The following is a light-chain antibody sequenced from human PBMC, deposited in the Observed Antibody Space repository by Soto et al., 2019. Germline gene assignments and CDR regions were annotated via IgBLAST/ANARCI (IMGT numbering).Light chain of an antibody. V-gene: IGLV2-14*01. Sequence: QSVLTQPASVSGSPGQSITISCTGTSSDVGGYDYVSWYQQHPGKAPKLMIYEVTNRPSGVSNRFSASKSCDTASLTISGLQAEDEADYHCSSYTGSNTLYVFGTGTKVTVL. CDR1: SSDVGGYDY. J-gene: IGLJ1*01. CDR2: EVT. CDR3: SSYTGSNTLYV.